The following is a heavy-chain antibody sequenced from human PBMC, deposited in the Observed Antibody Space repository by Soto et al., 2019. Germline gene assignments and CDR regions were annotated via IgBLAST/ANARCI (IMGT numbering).Heavy chain of an antibody. J-gene: IGHJ1*01. D-gene: IGHD3-22*01. CDR1: GFTVSSNY. CDR3: ARDRVESGYPEYFQH. V-gene: IGHV3-53*01. CDR2: IYSGGST. Sequence: EVQLVESGGGLIQPGGSLRLSSAASGFTVSSNYMSWVRQAPGKGLEWVSVIYSGGSTYYADSVKGRFTISRDNSKNPLYLQTNSLRAEDTAVYYCARDRVESGYPEYFQHWGQGTLVTVSS.